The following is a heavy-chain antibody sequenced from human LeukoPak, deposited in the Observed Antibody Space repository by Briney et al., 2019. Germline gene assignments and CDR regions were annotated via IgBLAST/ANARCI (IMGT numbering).Heavy chain of an antibody. J-gene: IGHJ4*02. V-gene: IGHV3-23*01. CDR1: GFTFSSYA. D-gene: IGHD2-15*01. CDR2: ISGSGGST. Sequence: GGSLRLSCAASGFTFSSYAMSWVRQAPGKGLEWVSAISGSGGSTYYADSVKGRFTISRDNSKNTLYLHMNSLRAEDTAVYYCAKRGYCSGGSCYGFDRWGQGTLVTVSS. CDR3: AKRGYCSGGSCYGFDR.